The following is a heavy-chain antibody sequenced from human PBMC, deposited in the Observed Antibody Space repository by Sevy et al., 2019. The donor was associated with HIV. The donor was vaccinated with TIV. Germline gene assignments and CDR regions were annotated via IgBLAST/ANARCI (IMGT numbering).Heavy chain of an antibody. CDR3: ARVYIVATIVYYYYGMDV. CDR2: ISAYNGNT. V-gene: IGHV1-18*01. Sequence: ASVKVSCKASGYTFTSYGISWVRQAPGQGLEWMGWISAYNGNTNYAQKLQGRVTRTTDTSTSTAYMELRSLRSDDTAVYYCARVYIVATIVYYYYGMDVWGQGTTVTVSS. CDR1: GYTFTSYG. J-gene: IGHJ6*02. D-gene: IGHD5-12*01.